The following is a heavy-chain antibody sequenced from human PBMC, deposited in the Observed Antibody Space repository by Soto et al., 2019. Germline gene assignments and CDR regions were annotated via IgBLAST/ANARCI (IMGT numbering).Heavy chain of an antibody. J-gene: IGHJ4*02. CDR2: IYYSGST. V-gene: IGHV4-59*01. CDR1: GGSISSYY. Sequence: SETMSLTCTVSGGSISSYYWSWIRQPPGKGLEWIGYIYYSGSTNYNPSLKSRVTISVDTSKNQFSLKLSSVTAADTAVYYCARATRITMIGPLYYFDYWGQGTLVTVSS. D-gene: IGHD3-22*01. CDR3: ARATRITMIGPLYYFDY.